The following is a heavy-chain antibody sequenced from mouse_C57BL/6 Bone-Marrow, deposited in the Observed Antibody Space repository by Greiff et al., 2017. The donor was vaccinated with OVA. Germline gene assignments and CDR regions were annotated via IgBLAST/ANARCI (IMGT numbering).Heavy chain of an antibody. CDR1: GFTFTDYY. CDR3: ARYPQLGRYFDV. D-gene: IGHD4-1*02. Sequence: EVKLMESGGGLVQPGGSLSLSCAASGFTFTDYYMSWVRQPPGKALEWLVFIRNKANGYTTEYSASVKGRFTISRDNSQSILYLQMNALRAEDSATYYCARYPQLGRYFDVWGTGTTVTVSS. CDR2: IRNKANGYTT. J-gene: IGHJ1*03. V-gene: IGHV7-3*01.